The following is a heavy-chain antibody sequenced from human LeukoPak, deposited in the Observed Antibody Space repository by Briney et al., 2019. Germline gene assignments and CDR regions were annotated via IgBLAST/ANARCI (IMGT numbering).Heavy chain of an antibody. Sequence: GGSLRLSCAASGFTFSSYSMNWVRQAPGKGLEWVSFISSSSSRIYYADSVKGRFTISRDNAKNSLYLQMNSLRDEDTAMYYCARDHSSDWYSLVVTSKYFQHWGQGTLVTVSP. CDR1: GFTFSSYS. D-gene: IGHD6-19*01. CDR2: ISSSSSRI. CDR3: ARDHSSDWYSLVVTSKYFQH. V-gene: IGHV3-48*02. J-gene: IGHJ1*01.